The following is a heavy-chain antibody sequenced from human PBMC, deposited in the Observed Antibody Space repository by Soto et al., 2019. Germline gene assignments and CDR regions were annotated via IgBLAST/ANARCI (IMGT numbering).Heavy chain of an antibody. D-gene: IGHD6-13*01. CDR3: ARAAAAGSYYYYYGMDV. J-gene: IGHJ6*02. CDR1: GYTFTSYY. V-gene: IGHV1-46*01. CDR2: INPSGGST. Sequence: ASVKVSCKASGYTFTSYYMHWVRQAPGQGLKWMGIINPSGGSTSYAQKFQGRVTMTRDTSTSTVYMELSSLRSEDTAVYYCARAAAAGSYYYYYGMDVWGQGTTVTVSS.